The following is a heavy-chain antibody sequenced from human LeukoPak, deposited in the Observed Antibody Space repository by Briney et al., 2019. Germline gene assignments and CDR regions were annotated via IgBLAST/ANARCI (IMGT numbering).Heavy chain of an antibody. Sequence: PGGFLRLSCAASGFTSSSYSMNWVRQAPGKGLEWVSSISSSSSYIYYADSVKGRFTISRDNAKNSLYLQMNSLRAEDTAVYYCARGDRSGNYYGSGSPWGQGTLVTVSS. CDR1: GFTSSSYS. D-gene: IGHD3-10*01. CDR3: ARGDRSGNYYGSGSP. CDR2: ISSSSSYI. J-gene: IGHJ5*02. V-gene: IGHV3-21*01.